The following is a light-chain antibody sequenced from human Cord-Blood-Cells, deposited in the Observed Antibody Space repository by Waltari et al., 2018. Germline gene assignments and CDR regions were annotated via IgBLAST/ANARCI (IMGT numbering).Light chain of an antibody. CDR3: SSYTSSSTLV. CDR1: SSAVGGYNY. CDR2: EVS. J-gene: IGLJ1*01. V-gene: IGLV2-14*01. Sequence: QSALTQPASVSGSPGQSITTSCTGTSSAVGGYNYVSWYQQHPGKAPKLMIYEVSNRPSGVSNRFSGSKSGNTASLTISGLQAEDEADYYCSSYTSSSTLVFGTGTKVTVL.